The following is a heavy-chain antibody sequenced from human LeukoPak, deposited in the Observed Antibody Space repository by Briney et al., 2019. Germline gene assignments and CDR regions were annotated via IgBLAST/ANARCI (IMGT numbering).Heavy chain of an antibody. CDR2: ISWNSGSI. J-gene: IGHJ4*02. V-gene: IGHV3-9*03. CDR1: GFTFDDYA. Sequence: GGSLRLSCAASGFTFDDYAMHWVRQAPGKGLEWVSGISWNSGSIGYADSVKGRFTISRDNAKNSLYLQMNSLRAEDMALYYCAKDKDGDSRYYFDYWGQGTLVTVSS. D-gene: IGHD4-17*01. CDR3: AKDKDGDSRYYFDY.